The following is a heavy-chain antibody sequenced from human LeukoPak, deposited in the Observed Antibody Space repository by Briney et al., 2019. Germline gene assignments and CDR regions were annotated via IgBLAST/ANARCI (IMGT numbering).Heavy chain of an antibody. J-gene: IGHJ2*01. CDR2: IYTSGST. Sequence: PSETLSLTCTVSGGSISSYYWSWIRQPAGKGLEWIGRIYTSGSTNYNPSLKSRVTMSVDTSKNQFSLKLSSVTAADTAVYYCARSFTFFEDWYFDLWGRGTLVTVSS. D-gene: IGHD3-3*01. CDR3: ARSFTFFEDWYFDL. V-gene: IGHV4-4*07. CDR1: GGSISSYY.